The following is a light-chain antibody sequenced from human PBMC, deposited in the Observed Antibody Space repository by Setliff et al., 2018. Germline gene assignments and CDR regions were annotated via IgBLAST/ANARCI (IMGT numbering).Light chain of an antibody. CDR2: GVS. V-gene: IGLV2-14*03. Sequence: SALTQPASVSGSPGQSITISCSGTSSDVGSYDVVSWYQQHPGKAPKLIIYGVSDRPSGVSNRFSGSKSGNTASLTISGLQTEDEADYYCNAYTSGTTYVFGTGTKVTVL. CDR1: SSDVGSYDV. CDR3: NAYTSGTTYV. J-gene: IGLJ1*01.